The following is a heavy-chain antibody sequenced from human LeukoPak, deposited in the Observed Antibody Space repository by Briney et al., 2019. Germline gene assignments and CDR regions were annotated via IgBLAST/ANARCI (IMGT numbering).Heavy chain of an antibody. D-gene: IGHD4-23*01. CDR2: IYYSGST. CDR3: ARERYGGRSDSEAFDI. V-gene: IGHV4-39*07. Sequence: SETLSLTCTVSGGSMSSSSYYWDWIRQPPGKGLEWIGSIYYSGSTYYNPSLKSRVTISVDTSKNQFSLKLSSVTAADTAVYYWARERYGGRSDSEAFDIWGQGTMVTVSS. CDR1: GGSMSSSSYY. J-gene: IGHJ3*02.